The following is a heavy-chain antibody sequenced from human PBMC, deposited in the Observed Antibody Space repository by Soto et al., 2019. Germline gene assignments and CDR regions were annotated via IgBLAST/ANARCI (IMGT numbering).Heavy chain of an antibody. Sequence: EVQLVESGGGLVQPGGSLGLSWAASGLTFIGYWMTWFRQAQGKGLEWVANIKQDGSEIYYVDSVKGRFTISRDNAENSLYLQMNSLRAEDTAVYYCARDPVCSGGSCYDYWGQGTLVTVSS. CDR2: IKQDGSEI. D-gene: IGHD2-15*01. CDR1: GLTFIGYW. V-gene: IGHV3-7*01. CDR3: ARDPVCSGGSCYDY. J-gene: IGHJ4*02.